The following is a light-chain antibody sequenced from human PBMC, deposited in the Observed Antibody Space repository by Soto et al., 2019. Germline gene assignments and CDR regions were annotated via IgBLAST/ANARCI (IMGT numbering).Light chain of an antibody. J-gene: IGKJ2*01. CDR3: QQYNNWPFT. CDR2: SAS. CDR1: QSVSSN. V-gene: IGKV3-15*01. Sequence: EIVMTQSPATLSVSPGERATLSCRASQSVSSNLAWYQQKPDQAPRLLISSASTWATGIPARFSGSGSGTEFTLTISSLQSEDFAVYYCQQYNNWPFTFGQGTKLEIK.